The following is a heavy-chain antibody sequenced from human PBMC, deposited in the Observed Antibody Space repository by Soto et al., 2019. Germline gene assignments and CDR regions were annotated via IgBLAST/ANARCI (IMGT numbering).Heavy chain of an antibody. CDR2: IYTDDST. V-gene: IGHV3-53*01. CDR3: ARVSSPLPDNWFDP. J-gene: IGHJ5*02. Sequence: GSLRLSCAASGFAVSANYISWVRQAPGKGLEWVSIIYTDDSTYYPDSVKGRFTFSRDKSKNTLYLQMDSLRADDTAVYYCARVSSPLPDNWFDPWGQGTLVTVSS. CDR1: GFAVSANY. D-gene: IGHD6-6*01.